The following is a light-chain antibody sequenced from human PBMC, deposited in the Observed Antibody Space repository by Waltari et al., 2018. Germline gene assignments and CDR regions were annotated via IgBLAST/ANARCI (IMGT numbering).Light chain of an antibody. Sequence: QSVLTQPPSVSAAPGQRVTISCSGGSTNIGNNYVSWYRQFPGTAPQLLLYGDSERPSGIPGRFSGSKSGTSATLDITGLQAGDEADYYCGTWDSSLSGAVFGGGTSLTVL. CDR3: GTWDSSLSGAV. J-gene: IGLJ7*01. CDR2: GDS. CDR1: STNIGNNY. V-gene: IGLV1-51*02.